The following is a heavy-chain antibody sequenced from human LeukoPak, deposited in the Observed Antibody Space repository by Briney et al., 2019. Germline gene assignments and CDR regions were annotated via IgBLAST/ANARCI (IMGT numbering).Heavy chain of an antibody. V-gene: IGHV4-59*02. Sequence: SETLSLTCTVSGGSVSSYYWGWIRQPPGKGLEWIGYIYYSGSTSYNPSLQSRVTISVDTSKNQFSLKVSSVTAADTAVYYCARGASGWYFDCWGQGTLVTVSS. J-gene: IGHJ4*02. D-gene: IGHD6-19*01. CDR1: GGSVSSYY. CDR3: ARGASGWYFDC. CDR2: IYYSGST.